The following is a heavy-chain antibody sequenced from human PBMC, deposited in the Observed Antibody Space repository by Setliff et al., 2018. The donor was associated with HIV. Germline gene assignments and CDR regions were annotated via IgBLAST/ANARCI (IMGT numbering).Heavy chain of an antibody. D-gene: IGHD2-15*01. V-gene: IGHV3-30*02. CDR2: IRYDGDNK. Sequence: PGGSLRLSCAASGFTFSGYGMYWVRQAPDKGLEWVAFIRYDGDNKYYADSVKGRFTISRDNSKNTLYLQMNSLRAKDAAVYYCAKAFGYRSGGSCPVLMDVWGKGTTVTVSS. CDR1: GFTFSGYG. CDR3: AKAFGYRSGGSCPVLMDV. J-gene: IGHJ6*03.